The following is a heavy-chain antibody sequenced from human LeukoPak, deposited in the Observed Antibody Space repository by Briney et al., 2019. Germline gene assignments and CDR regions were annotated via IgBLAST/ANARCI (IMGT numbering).Heavy chain of an antibody. V-gene: IGHV6-1*01. CDR3: ARGTGSLDY. CDR1: GDSVSSKSAS. J-gene: IGHJ4*02. CDR2: TYSRSKWFN. D-gene: IGHD1-26*01. Sequence: SQTLSLTCAISGDSVSSKSASWNWIRQSPSRGLEWLGRTYSRSKWFNDYAVSVKSRIIINPDTSKNQFSLHLTSVTPDDTAVYYCARGTGSLDYWGQGTLVTVSS.